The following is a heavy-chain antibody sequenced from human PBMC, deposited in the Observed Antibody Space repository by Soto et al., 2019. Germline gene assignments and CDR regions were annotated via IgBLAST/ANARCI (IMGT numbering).Heavy chain of an antibody. CDR3: ATAGNYRFDN. J-gene: IGHJ4*02. CDR1: AFSFSTSW. Sequence: GGSLRLSCAASAFSFSTSWMHWVRQAPGEGLVWVSRINPDGRTINYADSVKGRFTISRDNAKNTLYLQMNILRVEDTAVYFCATAGNYRFDNWDLGTLVTVSS. D-gene: IGHD1-1*01. V-gene: IGHV3-74*01. CDR2: INPDGRTI.